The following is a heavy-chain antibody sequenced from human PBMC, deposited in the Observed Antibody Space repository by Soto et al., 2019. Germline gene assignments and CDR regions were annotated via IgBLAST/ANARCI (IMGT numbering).Heavy chain of an antibody. Sequence: SETLSLTCTVSGGSISSYYCRWIRQPPEKGLELIGYIYYSGSTNYNPSLKSRVTISVDTSKNQFSLKLSSVTAADTAVYYCAREVTHRIAVAGTGPYYYYMDVWGKGTTVTVSS. CDR1: GGSISSYY. D-gene: IGHD6-19*01. J-gene: IGHJ6*03. V-gene: IGHV4-59*01. CDR2: IYYSGST. CDR3: AREVTHRIAVAGTGPYYYYMDV.